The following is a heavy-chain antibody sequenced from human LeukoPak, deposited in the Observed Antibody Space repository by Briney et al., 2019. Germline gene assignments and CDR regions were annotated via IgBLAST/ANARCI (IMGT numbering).Heavy chain of an antibody. J-gene: IGHJ6*03. V-gene: IGHV3-21*01. CDR2: ISSGSVYI. CDR1: RFTFSDYS. D-gene: IGHD6-13*01. Sequence: GGSLRLSCAASRFTFSDYSMNWVRQAPGKGLQWVASISSGSVYIYYADSMKGRFTISRDNAKNSLYLQMNSLRAEDTAVYYCARDRDSSSWYGYYYYMDVWGKGTTVTVSS. CDR3: ARDRDSSSWYGYYYYMDV.